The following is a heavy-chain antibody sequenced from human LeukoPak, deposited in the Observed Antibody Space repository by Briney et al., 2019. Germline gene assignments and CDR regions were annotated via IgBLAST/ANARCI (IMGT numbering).Heavy chain of an antibody. CDR2: IYNSENT. Sequence: PSETLSLTCTVSGGSISSFYWNWIRQPPGKGLEWIGYIYNSENTNYNPSLKSRVTISVDTSKNQFSLKLNSVTASDTAVYYCASSKPDPDTWGQGTLVTVSS. CDR3: ASSKPDPDT. J-gene: IGHJ5*02. V-gene: IGHV4-59*08. D-gene: IGHD2-2*01. CDR1: GGSISSFY.